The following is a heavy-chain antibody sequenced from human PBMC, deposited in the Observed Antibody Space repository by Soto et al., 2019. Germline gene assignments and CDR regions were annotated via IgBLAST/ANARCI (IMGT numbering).Heavy chain of an antibody. V-gene: IGHV3-30*18. Sequence: QVHLVESGGGVVQPGRSLRLSCAASGFTFSSHGMHWIRQAPGKGLAWVAVIPYDGSHQYYADSVKGRFSISRDNSKNTLYLQMNSLRAEDTAVYYCAKLRVLEWEVQESDYWGQGTLVSVSS. CDR1: GFTFSSHG. CDR2: IPYDGSHQ. D-gene: IGHD3-3*01. J-gene: IGHJ4*02. CDR3: AKLRVLEWEVQESDY.